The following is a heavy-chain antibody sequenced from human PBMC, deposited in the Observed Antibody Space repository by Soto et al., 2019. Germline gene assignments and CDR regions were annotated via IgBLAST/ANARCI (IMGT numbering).Heavy chain of an antibody. D-gene: IGHD6-13*01. Sequence: GESLKISCKGSGYSFTSYWIGWVRQMPGKGLEWMGIIYPGDSDTRYSPSFQGQVTISADKSISTAYLQWSSPKASDTAMYYCARQYSSSWYGMDVWGQGTTVTVSS. J-gene: IGHJ6*02. CDR3: ARQYSSSWYGMDV. CDR1: GYSFTSYW. CDR2: IYPGDSDT. V-gene: IGHV5-51*01.